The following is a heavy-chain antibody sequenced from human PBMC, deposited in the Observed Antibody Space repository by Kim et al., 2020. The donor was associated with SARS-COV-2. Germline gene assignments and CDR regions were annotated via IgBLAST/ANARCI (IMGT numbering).Heavy chain of an antibody. CDR3: ARDRSGSYTGYFDY. CDR1: GFTFSSYA. Sequence: GGSLRLSCAASGFTFSSYAMHWVRQAPGKGLEWVAVISYDGSNKYYADSVKGRFTISRDNSKNTLYLQMNSLRAEDTAVYYCARDRSGSYTGYFDYWGQGTLVTLSS. V-gene: IGHV3-30*04. CDR2: ISYDGSNK. J-gene: IGHJ4*02. D-gene: IGHD1-26*01.